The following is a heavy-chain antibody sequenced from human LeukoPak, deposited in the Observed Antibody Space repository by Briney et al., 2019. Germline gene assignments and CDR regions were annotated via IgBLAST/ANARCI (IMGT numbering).Heavy chain of an antibody. CDR2: INPNSGGT. J-gene: IGHJ4*02. D-gene: IGHD6-13*01. CDR3: ARIRYSSSWYTALHFDY. V-gene: IGHV1-2*02. CDR1: GYTFTGYY. Sequence: ASVKVSCKASGYTFTGYYMHWVRQAPGQGLEWMGWINPNSGGTNYAQKFQGRVTMTRDTSISTAYMELSRLRSDDTAVYYCARIRYSSSWYTALHFDYWGQGTLVTVSS.